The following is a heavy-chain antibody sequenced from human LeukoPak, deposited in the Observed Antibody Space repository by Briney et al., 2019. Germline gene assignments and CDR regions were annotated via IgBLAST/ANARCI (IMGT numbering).Heavy chain of an antibody. CDR1: GYTFTSYG. Sequence: ASVKVSCKATGYTFTSYGISWVRQAPGQGLEWMGWISAYNGNTNYSQKFQGRVTITIDTSASTAYMELRSLKSEDTGVYYCARERDYYDTNGYPNNWFDPWGQGTLVTVSS. CDR3: ARERDYYDTNGYPNNWFDP. CDR2: ISAYNGNT. D-gene: IGHD3-22*01. J-gene: IGHJ5*02. V-gene: IGHV1-18*01.